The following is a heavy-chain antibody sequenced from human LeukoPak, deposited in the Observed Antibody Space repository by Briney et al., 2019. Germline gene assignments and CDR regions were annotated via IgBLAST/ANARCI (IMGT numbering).Heavy chain of an antibody. CDR2: IYYSGST. Sequence: PSETLSLTFTVSGGSISSYYWSWIRQPPGKGLEWIGYIYYSGSTNYNPSLKSRVTISVDTSKNQFSLKLSSVTAADTAVYYCARAGSGSYYFDYWGQGTLVTVSS. D-gene: IGHD1-26*01. J-gene: IGHJ4*02. CDR3: ARAGSGSYYFDY. CDR1: GGSISSYY. V-gene: IGHV4-59*01.